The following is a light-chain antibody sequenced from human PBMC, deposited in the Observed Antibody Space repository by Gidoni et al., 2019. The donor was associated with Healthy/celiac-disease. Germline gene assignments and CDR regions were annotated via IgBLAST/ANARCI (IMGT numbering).Light chain of an antibody. Sequence: QSALTQPASVSGSPGQSITISCTGTSRDVGSYNLVSWYQQHPGKAPKLMIYEGSNRPSGVSNRFSGSKSGNTASLTISGLQAEDEADYYCCSYAGSSTLYVFGTGTKVTVL. V-gene: IGLV2-23*01. CDR3: CSYAGSSTLYV. J-gene: IGLJ1*01. CDR1: SRDVGSYNL. CDR2: EGS.